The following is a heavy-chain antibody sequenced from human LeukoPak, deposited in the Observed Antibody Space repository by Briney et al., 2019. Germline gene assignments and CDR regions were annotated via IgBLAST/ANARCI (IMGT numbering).Heavy chain of an antibody. D-gene: IGHD6-6*01. V-gene: IGHV3-7*01. CDR3: ARDLDPSSSPFPYYFDY. CDR2: IKQDGSEK. CDR1: GFTFSSYW. Sequence: PGGSLRLSCAASGFTFSSYWMSWVRQAPGKGLEWVANIKQDGSEKYYVDSVKGRFTISRDNAKNSLYLQMNSLRAEDTALYYCARDLDPSSSPFPYYFDYWGQGTLVTVSS. J-gene: IGHJ4*02.